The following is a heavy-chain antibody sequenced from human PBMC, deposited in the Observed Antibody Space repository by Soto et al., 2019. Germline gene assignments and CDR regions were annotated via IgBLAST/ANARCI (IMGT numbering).Heavy chain of an antibody. CDR2: INPSGGST. Sequence: QVQLVQSGAEVKKPGASVKVSCKASEYTFTTYYMHWVRQAPGQGLEWMGMINPSGGSTTYAQNFQARVTMTRHPSTSTVYMELSSLRSEDTAVYYCARDRDRGGSHYALRDWGQGTLVTVSS. J-gene: IGHJ4*02. D-gene: IGHD1-26*01. CDR1: EYTFTTYY. CDR3: ARDRDRGGSHYALRD. V-gene: IGHV1-46*03.